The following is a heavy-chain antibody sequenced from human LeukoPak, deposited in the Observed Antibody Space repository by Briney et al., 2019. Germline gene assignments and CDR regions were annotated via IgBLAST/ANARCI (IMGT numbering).Heavy chain of an antibody. CDR2: ISDSGGST. CDR1: GFTFSRHW. J-gene: IGHJ4*02. Sequence: PGGSLRLSCAASGFTFSRHWMSWVRQAPGKGLEWVSAISDSGGSTYYADSVKGRFTISRDNSKNTVYLQIHRLRAEDTAVYYCAKGKGSSSSSIDWWGQGTLVTVSS. CDR3: AKGKGSSSSSIDW. V-gene: IGHV3-23*01. D-gene: IGHD2-15*01.